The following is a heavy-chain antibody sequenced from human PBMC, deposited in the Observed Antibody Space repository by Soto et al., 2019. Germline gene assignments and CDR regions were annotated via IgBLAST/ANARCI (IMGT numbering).Heavy chain of an antibody. D-gene: IGHD6-6*01. V-gene: IGHV2-70*11. CDR1: GVSLSTSRMC. J-gene: IGHJ6*02. CDR3: ARIPLIEYSSSSDYYYYGMDV. Sequence: RVQPREAHTLSCTFSGVSLSTSRMCVSWIRQPPGKALEWLARIDWDDDKYYSTSLKTRLTISKDTSKNQVVLTMTNMDPVDTATYYCARIPLIEYSSSSDYYYYGMDVWAQGTTVTVSS. CDR2: IDWDDDK.